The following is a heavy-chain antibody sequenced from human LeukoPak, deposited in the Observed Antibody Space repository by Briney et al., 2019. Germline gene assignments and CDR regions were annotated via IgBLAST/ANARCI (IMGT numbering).Heavy chain of an antibody. Sequence: GGSLRLSCAASGFTFSSYAMSWVRQAPGKGLEWVSAISGSGGSTYYADSVKGRFTISRDNYKNTLYLQMNSLRAEDTAVYYCAKDRKRGATPNWFDPWGQGTLVTVSS. CDR1: GFTFSSYA. J-gene: IGHJ5*02. CDR2: ISGSGGST. V-gene: IGHV3-23*01. CDR3: AKDRKRGATPNWFDP. D-gene: IGHD1-26*01.